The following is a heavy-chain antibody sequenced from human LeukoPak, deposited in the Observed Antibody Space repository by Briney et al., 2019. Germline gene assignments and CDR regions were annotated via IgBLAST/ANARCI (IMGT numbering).Heavy chain of an antibody. J-gene: IGHJ4*02. V-gene: IGHV3-7*01. Sequence: GGSLRLSCAASGFTFENHWMSWVRQSPGKGLEWVANIKKDGTEKDYVDSVKGRFTISRDNAKNSLSLQMNSLRAEDTAVYYCARRDHGDYGEEYWGQGTLVTVSS. CDR2: IKKDGTEK. CDR1: GFTFENHW. CDR3: ARRDHGDYGEEY. D-gene: IGHD4-17*01.